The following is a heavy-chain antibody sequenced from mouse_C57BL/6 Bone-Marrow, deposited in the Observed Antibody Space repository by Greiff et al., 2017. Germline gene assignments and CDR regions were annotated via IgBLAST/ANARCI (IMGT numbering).Heavy chain of an antibody. J-gene: IGHJ3*01. Sequence: QVQLQQSGAELVRPGASVTLSCKASGYTFTDYEMHWVKQTPVHGLEWIGAIDPETGGTAYNQKFKGKAILTADKSSSTAYMELRSLTSEDSAVYYCTREGFYYDYDGGGPAWFAYWGQGTLVTVSA. V-gene: IGHV1-15*01. CDR2: IDPETGGT. CDR3: TREGFYYDYDGGGPAWFAY. D-gene: IGHD2-4*01. CDR1: GYTFTDYE.